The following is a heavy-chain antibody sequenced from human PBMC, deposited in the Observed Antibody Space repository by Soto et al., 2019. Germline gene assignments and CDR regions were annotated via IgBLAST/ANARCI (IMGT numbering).Heavy chain of an antibody. CDR2: IDWDDDK. CDR3: ARDYYGSGSYYNGNYYYYYMDV. CDR1: GFSLSTSGMC. V-gene: IGHV2-70*11. J-gene: IGHJ6*03. Sequence: KSGPTLVNPTQTLTLTCTFSGFSLSTSGMCVSWIRQPPGKALEWLARIDWDDDKYYSTSLKTRLTISKDTSKNQVVLTMTNMDPVDTATYYCARDYYGSGSYYNGNYYYYYMDVWGKGTKVTVSS. D-gene: IGHD3-10*01.